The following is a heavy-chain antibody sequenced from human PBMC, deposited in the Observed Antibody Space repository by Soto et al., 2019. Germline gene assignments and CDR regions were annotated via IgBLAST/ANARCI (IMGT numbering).Heavy chain of an antibody. V-gene: IGHV1-2*02. CDR3: ARQGTNSYFDF. J-gene: IGHJ4*02. CDR2: INPNNGGT. CDR1: GYTFTGFY. D-gene: IGHD2-8*01. Sequence: QVQLVQSGAEVKKAGASVKVSCKASGYTFTGFYIHWVRQAPGQGLEWVGWINPNNGGTNYAQKFQAGVTMTRDTSITTAYMELSRLTSDDTALYFCARQGTNSYFDFWGQGTLVTVSS.